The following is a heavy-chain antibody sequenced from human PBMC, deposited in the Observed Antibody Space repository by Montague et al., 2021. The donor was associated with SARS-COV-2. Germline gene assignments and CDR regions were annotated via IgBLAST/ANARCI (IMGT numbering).Heavy chain of an antibody. D-gene: IGHD3-9*01. Sequence: SLRLSCAASGFTFSSYAMHWVRQAPGKGLEWVAVISYDGSNKYYADSVKGRFTISRDNSKNTVYLQMNSLRAEDTAVYYCARAAGNYDILTGYYDYWGQGTLVTVSS. CDR3: ARAAGNYDILTGYYDY. V-gene: IGHV3-30*04. J-gene: IGHJ4*02. CDR1: GFTFSSYA. CDR2: ISYDGSNK.